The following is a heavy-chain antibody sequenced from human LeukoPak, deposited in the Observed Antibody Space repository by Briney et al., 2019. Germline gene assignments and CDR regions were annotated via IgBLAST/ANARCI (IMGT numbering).Heavy chain of an antibody. CDR3: ARQRRNFDN. CDR2: IYYSGST. D-gene: IGHD6-25*01. CDR1: GGSISSYY. J-gene: IGHJ4*02. V-gene: IGHV4-59*08. Sequence: SETLSLTCTVSGGSISSYYWSWIRQPPGKGLEWIGYIYYSGSTNCNPSLKSRVTISVDTSKNQFSLKLSSVTAADTAVYYCARQRRNFDNWGQGTLVTVSS.